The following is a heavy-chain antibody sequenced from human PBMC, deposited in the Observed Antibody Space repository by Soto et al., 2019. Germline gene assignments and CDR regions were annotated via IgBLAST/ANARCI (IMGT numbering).Heavy chain of an antibody. D-gene: IGHD6-19*01. CDR2: ISWNSGSI. J-gene: IGHJ4*02. CDR3: AKDRTTYSSGWYPYYFDY. CDR1: GFTFDDYA. V-gene: IGHV3-9*01. Sequence: PGGSLRLSCAASGFTFDDYAMHWVRQAPGKGLEWVSGISWNSGSIGYADSVKGRFTISRDNAKNSLYLQMNSLRAEDTALYYCAKDRTTYSSGWYPYYFDYWGQGTLVTVSS.